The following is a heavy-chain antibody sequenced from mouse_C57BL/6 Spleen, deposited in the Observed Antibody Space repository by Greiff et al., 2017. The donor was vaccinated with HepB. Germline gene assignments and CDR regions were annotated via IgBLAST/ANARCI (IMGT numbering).Heavy chain of an antibody. Sequence: QVQLQQPGAELVRPGTSVKLSCKASGYTFTSYWMHWVKQRPGQGLEWIGVIDPSDSYTNYTQKFKGKATLTVDTSSSTAYMQLSSLTSEDSAVYYCARRAAQASDYWGQGTTLTVSS. J-gene: IGHJ2*01. CDR2: IDPSDSYT. D-gene: IGHD3-2*02. CDR3: ARRAAQASDY. CDR1: GYTFTSYW. V-gene: IGHV1-59*01.